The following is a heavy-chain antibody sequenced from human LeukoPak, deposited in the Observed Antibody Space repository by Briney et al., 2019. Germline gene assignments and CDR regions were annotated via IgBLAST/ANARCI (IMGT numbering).Heavy chain of an antibody. V-gene: IGHV3-20*04. Sequence: GGSLRLSCAASGFTFDDYGMSWVRQAPGKGLEWVSGINWNGGSTGYADSVKGRFTISRDNAKNSLYLQMNSLRAEDTALYYCAREPYCSSTSCYRFDYWGQGTLVTVSS. J-gene: IGHJ4*02. CDR3: AREPYCSSTSCYRFDY. CDR2: INWNGGST. D-gene: IGHD2-2*02. CDR1: GFTFDDYG.